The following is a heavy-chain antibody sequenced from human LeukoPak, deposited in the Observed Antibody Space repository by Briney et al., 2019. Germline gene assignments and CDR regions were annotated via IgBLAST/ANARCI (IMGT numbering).Heavy chain of an antibody. D-gene: IGHD3-9*01. CDR2: ISAYNGNT. Sequence: VASVKVSCKASGYTFTSYGISWVRQAPGQGLEWMGWISAYNGNTNYAQKLQGRVTMTTDTSTGTAYMELRSLRSDDTAVYYCARDGEVRYFDWLSQPNWFDPWGQGTLVTVSS. V-gene: IGHV1-18*04. CDR1: GYTFTSYG. CDR3: ARDGEVRYFDWLSQPNWFDP. J-gene: IGHJ5*02.